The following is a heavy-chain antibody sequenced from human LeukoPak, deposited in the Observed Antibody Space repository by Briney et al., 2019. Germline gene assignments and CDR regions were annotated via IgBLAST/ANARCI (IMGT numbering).Heavy chain of an antibody. CDR3: ARGVAAAGQH. V-gene: IGHV4-59*01. D-gene: IGHD6-13*01. CDR2: IYYNRST. CDR1: GASINSYY. Sequence: SETLSLTCSVPGASINSYYWSWIRQPPGKGLEWIGNIYYNRSTSYHPSLKSRVTISVDTSKNQFSLKLSSVTAADTAVYYCARGVAAAGQHWGQGTLVTVSS. J-gene: IGHJ1*01.